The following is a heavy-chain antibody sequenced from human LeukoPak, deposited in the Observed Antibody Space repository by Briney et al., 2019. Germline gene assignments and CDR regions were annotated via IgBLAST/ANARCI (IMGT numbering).Heavy chain of an antibody. CDR2: IYYTGST. CDR3: ARHWGNRDLPAFDL. Sequence: PSETLRLTCNVSGVSVSNNYWIWIRQPPGKGLEWIAYIYYTGSTNYNPPLKSRVTISVDTSKNQSSLKVSSVTAADPAVYYCARHWGNRDLPAFDLWGQDPLVRVSS. D-gene: IGHD3-16*01. J-gene: IGHJ4*02. V-gene: IGHV4-59*08. CDR1: GVSVSNNY.